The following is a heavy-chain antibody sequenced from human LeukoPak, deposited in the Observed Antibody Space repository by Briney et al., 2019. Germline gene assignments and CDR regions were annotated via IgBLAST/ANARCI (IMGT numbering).Heavy chain of an antibody. J-gene: IGHJ1*01. CDR2: IHYSGST. Sequence: SETLSLTCTVSGGSISSYYRSWIRQPPGKGLEWIGYIHYSGSTNYNPSLKSRVTISVDTSKNQFSLKLSSVTAADTAVYYCAREVRSRSGWARLEYFQHWGQGTLVTVSS. CDR1: GGSISSYY. V-gene: IGHV4-59*12. D-gene: IGHD6-19*01. CDR3: AREVRSRSGWARLEYFQH.